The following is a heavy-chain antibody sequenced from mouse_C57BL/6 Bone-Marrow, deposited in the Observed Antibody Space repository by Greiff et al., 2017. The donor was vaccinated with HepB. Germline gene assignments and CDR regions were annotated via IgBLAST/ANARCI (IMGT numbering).Heavy chain of an antibody. D-gene: IGHD1-1*01. Sequence: QVQLQQSGAELARPGASVKLSCKASGYTFTSYGISWVKQRTGQGLEWIGEIYPRSGNTYYNEKFKGKATLTVDKPSSTAYMQLSSLTSEDSAVYYCARNGITTVGSYYFDYWGQGTTLTVSS. CDR1: GYTFTSYG. V-gene: IGHV1-81*01. CDR2: IYPRSGNT. CDR3: ARNGITTVGSYYFDY. J-gene: IGHJ2*01.